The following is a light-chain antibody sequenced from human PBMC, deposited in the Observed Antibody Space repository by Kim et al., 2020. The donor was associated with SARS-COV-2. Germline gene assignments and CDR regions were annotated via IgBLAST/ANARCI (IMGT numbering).Light chain of an antibody. V-gene: IGLV1-44*01. CDR1: SSNIGSNT. Sequence: QSVLTQPPSASGTPGQRVTISCSGSSSNIGSNTVNWYQHLPGTAPKLLIHSNDERPSGVPDRFSGSKSGTSASLAISGLQSEDEADYSCAAWDDSLNDYVFGTGTKVTVL. CDR3: AAWDDSLNDYV. J-gene: IGLJ1*01. CDR2: SND.